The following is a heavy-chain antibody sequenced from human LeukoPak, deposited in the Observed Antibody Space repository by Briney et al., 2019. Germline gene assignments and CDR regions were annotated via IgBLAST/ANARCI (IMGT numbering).Heavy chain of an antibody. D-gene: IGHD6-13*01. CDR3: ARGPPESSSSDS. V-gene: IGHV1-8*01. J-gene: IGHJ4*02. CDR1: GYTFTSYD. CDR2: MSPNSGNT. Sequence: ASVKVSCKASGYTFTSYDMNWVRQATGQGLEWMGWMSPNSGNTGYAQQFQGRVTMTSNTSISTAYMEPSSLTSDDTAVYYCARGPPESSSSDSWGQGTQVTVSS.